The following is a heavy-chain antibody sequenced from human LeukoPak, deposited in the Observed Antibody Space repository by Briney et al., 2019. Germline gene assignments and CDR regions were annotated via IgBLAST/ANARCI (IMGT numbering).Heavy chain of an antibody. CDR2: IYYSGST. V-gene: IGHV4-59*01. Sequence: SETLSLTCTVSGGSISSYYWSWIRQPPGKGLEWIGYIYYSGSTNYNPSLKSRVTISVDTSKNQFSLKLGSVTAADTAVYYCAREENPQGGGSYFSRYFDLWGRGTLVTVSS. J-gene: IGHJ2*01. D-gene: IGHD1-26*01. CDR1: GGSISSYY. CDR3: AREENPQGGGSYFSRYFDL.